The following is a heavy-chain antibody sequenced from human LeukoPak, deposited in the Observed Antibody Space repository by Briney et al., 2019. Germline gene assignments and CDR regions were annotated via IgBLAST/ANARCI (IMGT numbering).Heavy chain of an antibody. CDR1: GYTFTSYD. CDR3: ARDSYGRLRYFDWLSPLEGAGIFDI. J-gene: IGHJ3*02. Sequence: ASVKVSCKASGYTFTSYDINWVRQATGQGLEWMGWMNPNSGNTGYAQKFQGRVTMTRNTSISTAYMELSSLRSVDTAVYYCARDSYGRLRYFDWLSPLEGAGIFDIWGQGTMVTVSS. CDR2: MNPNSGNT. D-gene: IGHD3-9*01. V-gene: IGHV1-8*01.